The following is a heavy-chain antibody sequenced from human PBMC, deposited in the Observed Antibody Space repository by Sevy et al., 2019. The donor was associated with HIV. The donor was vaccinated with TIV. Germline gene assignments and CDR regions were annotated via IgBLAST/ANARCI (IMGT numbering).Heavy chain of an antibody. CDR3: ATTKDYYDTSGYPFDS. CDR1: GYTLTELS. Sequence: ASVKVSCKVSGYTLTELSMHWVRQAPGKGLEWMGTFDPEEDEKIYAQKFQGRVTMTGDTSTDTAYMELSRLRSEDTAVYYCATTKDYYDTSGYPFDSWGQGTLVTVSS. J-gene: IGHJ4*02. V-gene: IGHV1-24*01. CDR2: FDPEEDEK. D-gene: IGHD3-22*01.